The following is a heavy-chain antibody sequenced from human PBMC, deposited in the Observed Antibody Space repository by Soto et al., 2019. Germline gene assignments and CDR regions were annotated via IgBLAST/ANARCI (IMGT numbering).Heavy chain of an antibody. CDR1: GFTFSSYA. Sequence: QVQLVESGGGVVQPGRSLRLSCAASGFTFSSYAMHWVRQAPGKGLEWVAVISYDGSNKYYADSVKGRFTISRDNSKKTPYLQMNSLRPEDTAVYYCARGCKQWYQRFDYWGQGTLVTVSS. CDR2: ISYDGSNK. J-gene: IGHJ4*02. V-gene: IGHV3-30-3*01. D-gene: IGHD6-19*01. CDR3: ARGCKQWYQRFDY.